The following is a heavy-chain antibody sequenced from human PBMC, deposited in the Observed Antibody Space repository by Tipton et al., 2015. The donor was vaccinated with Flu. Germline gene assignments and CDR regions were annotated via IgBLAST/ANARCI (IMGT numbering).Heavy chain of an antibody. Sequence: GLVKPSETLSLTCAVSGYSISTGYYWGWIRQPPGKGLEWIGAIYRGGSTYYNPSLKSRVTISVDTSKNQFSLRLASVTAADTALYYCVRGRLADYVRFFDVWGQGTLVTVSS. CDR2: IYRGGST. V-gene: IGHV4-38-2*01. D-gene: IGHD4-17*01. CDR3: VRGRLADYVRFFDV. CDR1: GYSISTGYY. J-gene: IGHJ4*02.